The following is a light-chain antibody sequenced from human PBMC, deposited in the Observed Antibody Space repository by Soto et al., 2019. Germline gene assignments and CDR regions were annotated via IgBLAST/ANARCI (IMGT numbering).Light chain of an antibody. V-gene: IGLV2-11*01. CDR2: DVS. CDR1: SSDVGGYNY. J-gene: IGLJ1*01. CDR3: SSYTGGNPSYV. Sequence: QSVLTQPRSVSGSPGQSVTISCTGTSSDVGGYNYVSWYQQHPGKAPKLMIYDVSKRPSGVPDRFSGSKSGNTASLTVSELQAEDEADYYCSSYTGGNPSYVSGTGTKVTVL.